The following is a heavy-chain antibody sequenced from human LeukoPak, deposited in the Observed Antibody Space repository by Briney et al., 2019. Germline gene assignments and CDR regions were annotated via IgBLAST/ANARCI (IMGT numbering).Heavy chain of an antibody. Sequence: SETLSLTCTVSGGSISSGDYYWSWIRQPPGKGLEWIGYIYYSGSTYYNPSLKSRVSISVDTSKNQFSLKLSSVTAADTAVYYCARGGGYCSSTSCYTDNYWGQGTLVTVSS. CDR1: GGSISSGDYY. CDR3: ARGGGYCSSTSCYTDNY. J-gene: IGHJ4*02. V-gene: IGHV4-30-4*08. CDR2: IYYSGST. D-gene: IGHD2-2*02.